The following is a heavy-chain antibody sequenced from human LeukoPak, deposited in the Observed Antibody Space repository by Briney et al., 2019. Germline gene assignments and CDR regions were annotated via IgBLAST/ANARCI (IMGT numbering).Heavy chain of an antibody. CDR3: ARGRGRYDYVWGSYRSSDY. CDR1: GYTFTDYY. D-gene: IGHD3-16*02. V-gene: IGHV1-69-2*01. CDR2: VDPEDGET. Sequence: ASVKVSCKASGYTFTDYYMHWVQQAPGKGLEWMGRVDPEDGETIYAEKFQGRVTITADTSTDTAYMELSSLRSEDTAVYYCARGRGRYDYVWGSYRSSDYWGQGTLVTVSS. J-gene: IGHJ4*02.